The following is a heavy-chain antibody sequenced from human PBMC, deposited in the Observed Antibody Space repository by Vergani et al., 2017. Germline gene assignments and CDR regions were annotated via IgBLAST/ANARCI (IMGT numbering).Heavy chain of an antibody. J-gene: IGHJ3*02. CDR2: ISYDGSNK. Sequence: QVQLVESGGGVVQPGRSLRLSCAASGFTFSSYAMHWVRQAPGKGLEWVAVISYDGSNKYYADSVKGRFTISRDNSKNTLYLQMNRLRAEDTAVYYCARDPAYSSGWVDAFDIWGQGTMVTVSS. CDR3: ARDPAYSSGWVDAFDI. V-gene: IGHV3-30-3*01. CDR1: GFTFSSYA. D-gene: IGHD6-19*01.